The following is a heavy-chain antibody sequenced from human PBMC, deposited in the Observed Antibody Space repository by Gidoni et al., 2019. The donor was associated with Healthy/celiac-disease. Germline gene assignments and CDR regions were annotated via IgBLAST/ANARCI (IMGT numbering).Heavy chain of an antibody. CDR2: IYYSGST. V-gene: IGHV4-39*01. CDR3: ARRPVRSSSSKPYYFDY. Sequence: QLQLQESGPGLVKPSETLSLTCTVSGGSISSSSYYWGWIRQPPGKGLEWIGSIYYSGSTYYNPSLKSRVTISADTSKNQFSLKLSSVTAADTAVYYCARRPVRSSSSKPYYFDYWGQGTLVTVSS. J-gene: IGHJ4*02. D-gene: IGHD6-13*01. CDR1: GGSISSSSYY.